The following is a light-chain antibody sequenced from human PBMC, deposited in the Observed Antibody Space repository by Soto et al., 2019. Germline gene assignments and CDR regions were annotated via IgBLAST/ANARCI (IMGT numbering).Light chain of an antibody. CDR2: AAS. CDR3: KQSNSFPLT. J-gene: IGKJ4*01. Sequence: DIQMTQSPSSLSASVGDRVTITCRASQRIDRWLAWYQQTPGEAPKVLIYAASSLRSGVPSRFSGSGYGTDFSLTISSLQPEDLATYYCKQSNSFPLTFGGGTKVDIK. V-gene: IGKV1-12*01. CDR1: QRIDRW.